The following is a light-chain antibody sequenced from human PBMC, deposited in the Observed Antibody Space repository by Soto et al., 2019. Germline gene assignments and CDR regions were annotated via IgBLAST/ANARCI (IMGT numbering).Light chain of an antibody. CDR2: SAS. Sequence: EIVMTQSPATLSVSSGERATLSCRASQSVSSNLAWYQQKPGQAPRLLISSASTRATGIPARFSGSGSGTEFTLTISSLQSEDFAIYYCQQHNSWPLTFGGGTKVDIK. CDR1: QSVSSN. V-gene: IGKV3D-15*01. J-gene: IGKJ4*01. CDR3: QQHNSWPLT.